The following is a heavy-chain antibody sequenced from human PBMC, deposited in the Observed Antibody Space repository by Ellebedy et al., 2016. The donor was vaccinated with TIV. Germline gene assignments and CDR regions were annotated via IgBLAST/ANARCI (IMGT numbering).Heavy chain of an antibody. Sequence: GGSLRLSXAASGFTFSNAWMSWVRQAPGKGLEWVGRIKSKTDGGTTDYAAPVKGRFTISRDDSKNTLYLQMNSLKTEDTAVYYCTTLTVAGYTSPFDYWGQGTLVTVSS. D-gene: IGHD6-19*01. CDR3: TTLTVAGYTSPFDY. CDR1: GFTFSNAW. J-gene: IGHJ4*02. V-gene: IGHV3-15*01. CDR2: IKSKTDGGTT.